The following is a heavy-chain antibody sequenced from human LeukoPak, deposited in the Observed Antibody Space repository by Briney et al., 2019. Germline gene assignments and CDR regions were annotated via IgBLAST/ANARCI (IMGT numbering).Heavy chain of an antibody. CDR2: SSRSGSTK. CDR3: ARALGFNYYYMDV. D-gene: IGHD3-3*02. V-gene: IGHV3-11*04. CDR1: GFTVSSNY. J-gene: IGHJ6*03. Sequence: GGSLRLSCAASGFTVSSNYMSWVRQAPGKGLEWVSYSSRSGSTKYYADSVKGRFTISRDNAKNSLYLQMGSLRAEDTAVYYCARALGFNYYYMDVWGKGTTVTVSS.